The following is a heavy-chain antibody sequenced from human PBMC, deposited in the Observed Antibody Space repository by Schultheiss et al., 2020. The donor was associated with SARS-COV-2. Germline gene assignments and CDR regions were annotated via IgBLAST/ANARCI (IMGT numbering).Heavy chain of an antibody. V-gene: IGHV3-11*06. CDR1: GFTFSDYY. CDR3: ARDTPCSSGYHCYYYGMDV. Sequence: GESLKISCAASGFTFSDYYMSWIRQAPGKGLEWVSSISSSSSYIYYADSVKGRFTISRDNAKNSLYLQMNSLRAEDTAVYYCARDTPCSSGYHCYYYGMDVWGQGTTVTVSS. D-gene: IGHD3-22*01. J-gene: IGHJ6*02. CDR2: ISSSSSYI.